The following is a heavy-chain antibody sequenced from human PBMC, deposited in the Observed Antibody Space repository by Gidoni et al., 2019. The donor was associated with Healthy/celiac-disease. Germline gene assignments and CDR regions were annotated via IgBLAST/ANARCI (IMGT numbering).Heavy chain of an antibody. D-gene: IGHD1-26*01. CDR3: AHLNSYIGIGAFDI. Sequence: QITLKESGPTLVKPTQTLTLTCTFSGFSLSTSGVGVGWLRQPPGKALEWLALIYWNDDKRYSPSLKSRLTITKDTSKNQVVLTMTNMDPVDTATYYCAHLNSYIGIGAFDIWGQGTMVTVSS. J-gene: IGHJ3*02. CDR1: GFSLSTSGVG. V-gene: IGHV2-5*01. CDR2: IYWNDDK.